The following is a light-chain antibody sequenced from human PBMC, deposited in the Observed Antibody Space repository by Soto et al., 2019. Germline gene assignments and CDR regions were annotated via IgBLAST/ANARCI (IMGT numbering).Light chain of an antibody. CDR3: AAWDDSLNGPV. CDR1: SSNIGSNT. CDR2: SNN. Sequence: QSVLTQPHSASGTPGQRVTISCSGSSSNIGSNTVNWYQQLPGTAPKLLIYSNNQRPSGVPDRFSGSKSGTSASLAISGLPSEDEADYYFAAWDDSLNGPVFGGGTKLTVL. J-gene: IGLJ2*01. V-gene: IGLV1-44*01.